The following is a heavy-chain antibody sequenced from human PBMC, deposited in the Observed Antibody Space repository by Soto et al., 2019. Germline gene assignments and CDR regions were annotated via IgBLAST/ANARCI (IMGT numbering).Heavy chain of an antibody. V-gene: IGHV4-59*01. J-gene: IGHJ6*02. D-gene: IGHD5-12*01. CDR2: IYYSGST. Sequence: SETLSLTCTVSGGSISSYYWSWIRQPPGKGLEWIGYIYYSGSTNYNPSLKSRVTISVDTSKNQFSLKLSSVTAADTAVYYCARAKATGRPGGMDVWGQWTTGTVSS. CDR1: GGSISSYY. CDR3: ARAKATGRPGGMDV.